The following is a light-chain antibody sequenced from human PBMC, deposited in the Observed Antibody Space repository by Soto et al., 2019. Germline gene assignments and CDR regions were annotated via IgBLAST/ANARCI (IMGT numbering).Light chain of an antibody. V-gene: IGLV2-14*01. CDR1: SSDVGAYNY. Sequence: QSALTQPASVSGSPGQSITISCTGTSSDVGAYNYVSWYQQHSGKAPKLMIYEVTNRPSGVSNRFSGSKSDNTASLTISGLQAEDEADYYCSSFTTSYTYVFGTGTKLTVL. J-gene: IGLJ1*01. CDR3: SSFTTSYTYV. CDR2: EVT.